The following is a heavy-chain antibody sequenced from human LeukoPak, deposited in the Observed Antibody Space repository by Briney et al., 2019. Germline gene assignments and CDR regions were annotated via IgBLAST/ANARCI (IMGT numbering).Heavy chain of an antibody. V-gene: IGHV1-69*01. Sequence: GGSLRLSCAASGGTFSSYAISWVRQAPGQGLEWMGGIIPIFGTANYAQKFQGRVTITADESTSTAYMELSSLRSEDTAVYYCARVSSGSYYIHFDYWGQGTLVTVSS. CDR2: IIPIFGTA. CDR1: GGTFSSYA. CDR3: ARVSSGSYYIHFDY. J-gene: IGHJ4*02. D-gene: IGHD1-26*01.